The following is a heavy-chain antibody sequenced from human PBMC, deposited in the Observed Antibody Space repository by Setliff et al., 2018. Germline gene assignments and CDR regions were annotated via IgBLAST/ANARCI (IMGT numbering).Heavy chain of an antibody. CDR1: GFSFNNYW. CDR3: VPHPNAYNDI. J-gene: IGHJ4*02. CDR2: INKDGDGT. Sequence: PGGSLRLSCEASGFSFNNYWMYWVRQVPGKGLVWVSGINKDGDGTRYADSVRGRFTISRDNSKNTLYLQMNSLRPEDTAIYYCVPHPNAYNDIWGQGTLVTVSS. V-gene: IGHV3-74*01. D-gene: IGHD1-1*01.